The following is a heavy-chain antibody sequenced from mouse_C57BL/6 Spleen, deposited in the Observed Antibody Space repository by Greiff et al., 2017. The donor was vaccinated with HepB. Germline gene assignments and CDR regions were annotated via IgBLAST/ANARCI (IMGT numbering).Heavy chain of an antibody. D-gene: IGHD2-1*01. CDR2: INPNTGGT. CDR1: GYTFPDYN. V-gene: IGHV1-18*01. Sequence: VQLQQSGPELVKPGASVKIPCKASGYTFPDYNMDWVKQSHGKSLEWIGDINPNTGGTSYNQKFKGKATLTVDKYSSTAYMELRSLTSEDTAVYYCARRRYSTWYFDVWGTGTTVTVSS. CDR3: ARRRYSTWYFDV. J-gene: IGHJ1*03.